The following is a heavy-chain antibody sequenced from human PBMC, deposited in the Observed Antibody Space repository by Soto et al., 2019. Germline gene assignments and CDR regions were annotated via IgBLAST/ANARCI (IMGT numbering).Heavy chain of an antibody. CDR3: ARALTGYSSSWYGGRYFDP. D-gene: IGHD6-13*01. Sequence: SETLSLTCTFSGGSISSYYWSWIRQPPGKGLESIGYIFYTGSTSYNPSLKSRVSISLDTSKNQFSLKLSSVAAADTAVYYCARALTGYSSSWYGGRYFDPWGQGTLVTVSS. J-gene: IGHJ5*02. V-gene: IGHV4-59*01. CDR2: IFYTGST. CDR1: GGSISSYY.